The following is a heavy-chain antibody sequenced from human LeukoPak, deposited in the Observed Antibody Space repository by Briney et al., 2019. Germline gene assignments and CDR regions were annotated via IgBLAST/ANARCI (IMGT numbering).Heavy chain of an antibody. CDR3: AADYSRRGY. D-gene: IGHD4-11*01. CDR2: IKQDGSEK. CDR1: GFTFSNDA. V-gene: IGHV3-7*01. Sequence: GGSLRLSCAASGFTFSNDAMSWVRQAPGKGLEWVANIKQDGSEKYYVDSVKGRFTISRDNARNSLYLQMNSLRAEDTAVYYCAADYSRRGYWGQGTLVTVSS. J-gene: IGHJ4*02.